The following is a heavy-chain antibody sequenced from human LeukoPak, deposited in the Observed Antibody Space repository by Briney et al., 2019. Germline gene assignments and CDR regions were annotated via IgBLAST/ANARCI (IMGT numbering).Heavy chain of an antibody. V-gene: IGHV3-23*01. D-gene: IGHD4-17*01. Sequence: PGGSLRLSCAASGFTFSSYAVSWLRQAPEKGLEWVSGISSSGGSTYYADSVKGRFTISRDNSKNTLYLQMNSLRAEDTALYYCAKSVTTDFYYYAMDVWGQGTTVTVSS. CDR1: GFTFSSYA. CDR2: ISSSGGST. CDR3: AKSVTTDFYYYAMDV. J-gene: IGHJ6*02.